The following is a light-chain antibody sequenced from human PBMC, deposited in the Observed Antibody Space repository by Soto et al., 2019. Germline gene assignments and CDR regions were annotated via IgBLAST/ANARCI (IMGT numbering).Light chain of an antibody. CDR3: QQYNNWPPWT. Sequence: EIVMTQSPATLSVSPGERATLSCRASQSVSSNLAWYQQKPGQAPRLLIYGASTRATGIRARFIGSGFGTEFTLTISSLQSEDFAVYYCQQYNNWPPWTFGQGTKVEIK. CDR1: QSVSSN. CDR2: GAS. V-gene: IGKV3-15*01. J-gene: IGKJ1*01.